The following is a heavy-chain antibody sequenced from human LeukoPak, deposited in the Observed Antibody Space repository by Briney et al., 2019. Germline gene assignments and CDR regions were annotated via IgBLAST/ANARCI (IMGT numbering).Heavy chain of an antibody. CDR1: GDSLRSYY. Sequence: SETLSLPCAVSGDSLRSYYWSWIRHAPGKGLEGGGYIYYSGSANYNPSLRSRVTMSVDTSKNQFSLKVNSVTAADTAVYYCASTWGSFPWFDPWGQGTLVIVSS. D-gene: IGHD3-16*01. CDR2: IYYSGSA. J-gene: IGHJ5*02. V-gene: IGHV4-59*01. CDR3: ASTWGSFPWFDP.